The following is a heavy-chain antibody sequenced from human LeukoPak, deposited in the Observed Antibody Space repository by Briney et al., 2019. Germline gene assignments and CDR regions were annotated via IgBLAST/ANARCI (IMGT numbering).Heavy chain of an antibody. V-gene: IGHV4-59*08. CDR2: IYYSGST. Sequence: SETLSLTCTVSGGSISSYYWSWIRQPPGKGLEWIGYIYYSGSTYYNPSLKSRVTISVDTSKNQFSLKLSSVTAADTAVYYCARAEGSGSHDYWGQGTLVTVSS. J-gene: IGHJ4*02. D-gene: IGHD3-10*01. CDR3: ARAEGSGSHDY. CDR1: GGSISSYY.